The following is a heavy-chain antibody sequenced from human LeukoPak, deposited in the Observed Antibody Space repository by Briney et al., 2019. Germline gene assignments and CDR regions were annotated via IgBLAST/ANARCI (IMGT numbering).Heavy chain of an antibody. CDR1: GYSFTSYW. V-gene: IGHV5-51*01. D-gene: IGHD6-13*01. CDR3: ARQGRVAAGTRYYYYYMDV. Sequence: GESLKISCKGSGYSFTSYWIGWVRQMPGKGLEWMGIIYPGDSDTRYSPSFQGQVTISADKSISTAYLQWSSLKASDTAMYYCARQGRVAAGTRYYYYYMDVWGKGTTVTVSS. CDR2: IYPGDSDT. J-gene: IGHJ6*03.